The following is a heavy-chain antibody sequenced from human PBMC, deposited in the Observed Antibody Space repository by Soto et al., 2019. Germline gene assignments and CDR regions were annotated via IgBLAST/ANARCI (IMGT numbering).Heavy chain of an antibody. CDR1: GASISSGGYY. CDR3: ARDPSP. V-gene: IGHV4-31*03. J-gene: IGHJ5*02. Sequence: QVQLQESGPGLVKPSQTLSLTCTVSGASISSGGYYWGWIRQHPGKGLEWIGYIYYSGSTYYNPSVKSRVAISVDTSKNQYSLKLSSVTAADTAVYYCARDPSPWGQGTLVTVSS. CDR2: IYYSGST.